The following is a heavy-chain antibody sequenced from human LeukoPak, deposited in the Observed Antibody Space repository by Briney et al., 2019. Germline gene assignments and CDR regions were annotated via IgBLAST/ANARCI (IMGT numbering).Heavy chain of an antibody. CDR3: ARQFYHDSSGADC. CDR2: IYYSGTT. CDR1: GDSIRTSSYY. Sequence: PSETLSLTCTVSGDSIRTSSYYWGWIRQPPGKGLEWIGSIYYSGTTYYNPSLKSRVAISMDTSKNQFSLKLSSVTAADTAMYYCARQFYHDSSGADCWGQGALVTVSS. D-gene: IGHD3-22*01. V-gene: IGHV4-39*01. J-gene: IGHJ4*02.